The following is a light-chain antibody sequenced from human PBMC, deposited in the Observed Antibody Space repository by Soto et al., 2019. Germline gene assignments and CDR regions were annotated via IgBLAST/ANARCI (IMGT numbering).Light chain of an antibody. J-gene: IGLJ3*02. CDR1: SGSVSTGHY. CDR2: STN. CDR3: VLYMGSGISV. V-gene: IGLV8-61*01. Sequence: QAVVTQETSFSVSPGGTVTLTCGLNSGSVSTGHYPSWYQQTPGQAPRTLIYSTNTRSSGVPDRFSGSILGNKAALTITGAQADDESDYYCVLYMGSGISVFGGGTKLTVL.